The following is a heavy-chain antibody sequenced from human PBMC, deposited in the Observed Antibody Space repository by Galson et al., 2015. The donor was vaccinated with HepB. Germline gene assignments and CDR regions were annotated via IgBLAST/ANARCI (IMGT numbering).Heavy chain of an antibody. CDR1: GYSFTSYW. D-gene: IGHD3-10*01. J-gene: IGHJ6*02. Sequence: QSGAEVKKPGEFLKISCKGSGYSFTSYWIGWVRQMPGKGLEWMGIIYPGDSDTRYSPSFQGQVTISADKSISTAYLQWSSLKASDTAMYYCKLLWFGELSPYGMDVWGQGTTVTVSS. CDR3: KLLWFGELSPYGMDV. V-gene: IGHV5-51*01. CDR2: IYPGDSDT.